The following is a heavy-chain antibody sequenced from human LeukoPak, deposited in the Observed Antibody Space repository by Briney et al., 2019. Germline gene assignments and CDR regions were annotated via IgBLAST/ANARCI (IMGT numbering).Heavy chain of an antibody. CDR1: GFTVSTSY. Sequence: GGSLRLSCKASGFTVSTSYMSWVRQAPGKGLQWVAIIYSDRSTYYPESVKGRFTISRDDSKNTVLLQMDSLRAEDTAIYYCARDSAFSSYSYWGQGALVTVSS. CDR3: ARDSAFSSYSY. J-gene: IGHJ4*02. D-gene: IGHD2-15*01. V-gene: IGHV3-53*01. CDR2: IYSDRST.